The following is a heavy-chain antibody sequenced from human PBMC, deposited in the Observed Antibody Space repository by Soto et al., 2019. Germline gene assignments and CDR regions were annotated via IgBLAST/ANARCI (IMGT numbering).Heavy chain of an antibody. D-gene: IGHD2-2*01. CDR1: GYTFTGYY. CDR3: ARVPTPGYCSSTSCPSYYYYGMDV. CDR2: INPNSGGT. V-gene: IGHV1-2*02. J-gene: IGHJ6*02. Sequence: GASVKVSCKASGYTFTGYYMHWVRQAPGQGLEWMGWINPNSGGTNYAQKFQGRVTMTRDTSISTAYMELSRLRSDDTAVYYCARVPTPGYCSSTSCPSYYYYGMDVWGQGTTVTVSS.